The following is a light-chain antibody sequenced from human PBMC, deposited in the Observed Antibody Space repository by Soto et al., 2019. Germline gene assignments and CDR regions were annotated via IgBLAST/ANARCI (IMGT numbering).Light chain of an antibody. J-gene: IGLJ3*02. CDR1: ILAKKY. Sequence: SYELTQPSSVSVSPGQTARITCSGDILAKKYGRWFQQKPGQAPVSVIYKDTERPSGIPDRFSGSSSGTTVTLTISGAQVEDEADYYCYSAADNLGVFGGGTTLTVL. CDR2: KDT. V-gene: IGLV3-27*01. CDR3: YSAADNLGV.